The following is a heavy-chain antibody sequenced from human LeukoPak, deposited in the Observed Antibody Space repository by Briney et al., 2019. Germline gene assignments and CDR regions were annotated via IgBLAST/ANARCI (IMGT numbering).Heavy chain of an antibody. V-gene: IGHV4-59*01. D-gene: IGHD6-19*01. CDR1: GGSISSYY. Sequence: SETLSLTCTVSGGSISSYYWSWIRQPPGKGLEWIGYIYYSGSTNYNPSLKSRVTISVDTSKNQFSLKLSSVTAADTAVYYCARGQWLVAFDYCGQGTLVTVSS. CDR2: IYYSGST. CDR3: ARGQWLVAFDY. J-gene: IGHJ4*02.